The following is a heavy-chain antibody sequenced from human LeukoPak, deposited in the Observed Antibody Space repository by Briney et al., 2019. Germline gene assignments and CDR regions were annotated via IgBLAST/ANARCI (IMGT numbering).Heavy chain of an antibody. CDR2: IYYRGSS. D-gene: IGHD3-22*01. CDR1: GGSISSYY. J-gene: IGHJ4*02. CDR3: ARHRRPDSSGYYYPDY. V-gene: IGHV4-59*08. Sequence: PSETLSLTCTVSGGSISSYYWSWIRQPPGKGLEWIGDIYYRGSSNYNPSLTSRLTLSIPTSKHQLSLKLSSVTAADTPVYYCARHRRPDSSGYYYPDYWGQGTLVTVSS.